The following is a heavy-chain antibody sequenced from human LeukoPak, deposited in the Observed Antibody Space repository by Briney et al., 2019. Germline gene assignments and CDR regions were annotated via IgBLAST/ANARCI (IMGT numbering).Heavy chain of an antibody. J-gene: IGHJ6*02. D-gene: IGHD3-10*01. Sequence: GGSLRLSCAASGFTFSSYAMSRVRQAPGKGLEWVSAISGSGGSTYYADSVKGRFTISRDNSKNTLYLQMNSLRAEDTAVYYCAKDILTMVRGRNGMDVWGQGTTVTVSS. CDR3: AKDILTMVRGRNGMDV. V-gene: IGHV3-23*01. CDR1: GFTFSSYA. CDR2: ISGSGGST.